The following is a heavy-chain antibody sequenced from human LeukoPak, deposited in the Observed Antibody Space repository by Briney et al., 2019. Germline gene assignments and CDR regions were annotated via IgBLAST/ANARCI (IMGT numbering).Heavy chain of an antibody. D-gene: IGHD5-24*01. Sequence: GGSLRLSCAASGFTFSVAAMTWVRQAPGKGLEWVSLIGASGESTYYADPVKGRFTISRDNSKNTLSLQMNSLRVEDTAMYFCAKDIQLSTWGLGTMVTVSS. CDR2: IGASGEST. V-gene: IGHV3-23*01. CDR3: AKDIQLST. J-gene: IGHJ3*01. CDR1: GFTFSVAA.